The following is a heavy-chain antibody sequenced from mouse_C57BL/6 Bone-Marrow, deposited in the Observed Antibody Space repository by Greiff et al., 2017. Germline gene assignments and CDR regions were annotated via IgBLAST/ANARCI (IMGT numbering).Heavy chain of an antibody. CDR1: GSTFSSYA. Sequence: EVHLVESGGGLVKPGGSLKLSCAASGSTFSSYAMSWVRQTPEKRLEWVATISDGGSYTYYPDNVKGRFTISRDNAKNNLYLQMSHLKSEDTAMYYCARDRGYDGDYYAMDYWGQGTSVTVSS. J-gene: IGHJ4*01. CDR3: ARDRGYDGDYYAMDY. V-gene: IGHV5-4*01. CDR2: ISDGGSYT. D-gene: IGHD2-2*01.